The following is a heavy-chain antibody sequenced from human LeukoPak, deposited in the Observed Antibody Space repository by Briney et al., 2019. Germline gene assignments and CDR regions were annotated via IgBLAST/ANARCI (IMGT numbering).Heavy chain of an antibody. J-gene: IGHJ6*02. CDR2: ISASGGNT. D-gene: IGHD6-13*01. CDR1: GFTFNTYA. Sequence: GGSLRLSCAASGFTFNTYAMGWVRQAPGKGLEWVSSISASGGNTYYADSVKGRFTISRDNSKNTLYLQMNSLRAEDTAVYYCAREGVAAGSIYYYGMDVWGQGTTVTVSS. CDR3: AREGVAAGSIYYYGMDV. V-gene: IGHV3-23*01.